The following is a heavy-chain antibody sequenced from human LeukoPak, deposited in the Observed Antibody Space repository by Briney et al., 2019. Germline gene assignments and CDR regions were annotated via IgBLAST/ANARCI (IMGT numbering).Heavy chain of an antibody. J-gene: IGHJ4*02. D-gene: IGHD3-9*01. V-gene: IGHV1-69*06. CDR3: AKGGRYFDWSSSTAN. CDR1: GGTFSSYA. CDR2: IIPIFGTA. Sequence: SVKVSCKASGGTFSSYAISWVRQAPGQGLEWMGGIIPIFGTANYAQKFQGRVTITADKSTSTAYMELSSLRSEDTAVYYCAKGGRYFDWSSSTANWGQGTLVTVSS.